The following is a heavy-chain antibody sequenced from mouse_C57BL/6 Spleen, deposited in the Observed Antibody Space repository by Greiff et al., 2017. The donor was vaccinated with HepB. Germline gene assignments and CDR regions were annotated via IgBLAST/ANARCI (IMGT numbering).Heavy chain of an antibody. J-gene: IGHJ2*01. CDR1: GYTFTSYW. CDR2: IYPGSGST. Sequence: QVQLQQPGAELVKPGASVKMSCKASGYTFTSYWITWVKQRPGQGLEWSGDIYPGSGSTNYNEKFKSKATLTVDTSSSTAYMQRSSLTSEDSAVYYCARRTTGYFDYWGQGTTLTVSS. V-gene: IGHV1-55*01. D-gene: IGHD1-1*01. CDR3: ARRTTGYFDY.